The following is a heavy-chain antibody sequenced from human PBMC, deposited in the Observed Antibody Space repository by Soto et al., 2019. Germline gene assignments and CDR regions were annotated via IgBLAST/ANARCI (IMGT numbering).Heavy chain of an antibody. V-gene: IGHV4-31*03. CDR3: ARVSRSGDYTYGAFDI. Sequence: SETLSLTCTVSGGSISSGGYYWSWIRQHPGKGLEWIGYIYYSGSTYYNPSLKSRVTISVDTSKNQFSLKLSSVTAADTAVYYCARVSRSGDYTYGAFDIWGQGTMVTVSS. CDR1: GGSISSGGYY. J-gene: IGHJ3*02. D-gene: IGHD4-17*01. CDR2: IYYSGST.